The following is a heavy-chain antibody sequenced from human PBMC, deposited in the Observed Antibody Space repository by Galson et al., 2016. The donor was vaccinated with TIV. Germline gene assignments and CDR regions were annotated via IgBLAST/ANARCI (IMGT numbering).Heavy chain of an antibody. J-gene: IGHJ3*01. CDR3: ARTTPPPVSSIGWNDAFDF. CDR1: GFTFSGYA. D-gene: IGHD6-19*01. Sequence: SLRLSCAASGFTFSGYAMSWVRQAPGKGLEWVSVVTGRSRSTHYADSVRGRFTISRDNSRNTLSLQMNSLRVEDTAVYFCARTTPPPVSSIGWNDAFDFWGQGTIVTVSS. CDR2: VTGRSRST. V-gene: IGHV3-23*01.